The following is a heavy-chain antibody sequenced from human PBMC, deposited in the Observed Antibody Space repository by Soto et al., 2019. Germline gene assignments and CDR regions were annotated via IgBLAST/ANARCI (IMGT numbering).Heavy chain of an antibody. V-gene: IGHV3-7*01. Sequence: SLRLSCAASGFTFSTYWMSWVRQAPGKGLEWVGNIKQDGSGENYVDSVKGRFTISRDNANHSLYLQMNSLRAEDTAVYYCARDRGPPRYLYYGMDVWGQGTTVTVSS. CDR2: IKQDGSGE. J-gene: IGHJ6*02. CDR1: GFTFSTYW. D-gene: IGHD3-10*01. CDR3: ARDRGPPRYLYYGMDV.